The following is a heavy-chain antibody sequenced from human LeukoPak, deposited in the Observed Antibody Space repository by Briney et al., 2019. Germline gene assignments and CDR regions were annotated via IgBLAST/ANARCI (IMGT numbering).Heavy chain of an antibody. D-gene: IGHD2-15*01. J-gene: IGHJ4*01. V-gene: IGHV3-30*04. CDR2: ISYDGSIN. Sequence: PGRSLRLSCAASGFTFNSYAVHWVCQAPGKGLEWVAVISYDGSINFYSASVKGRFTISRDNSKNTLYLQMNSLRADDTALYFCARDRRYCSGGSCYFDYFFDYWGQGTLVTVSS. CDR3: ARDRRYCSGGSCYFDYFFDY. CDR1: GFTFNSYA.